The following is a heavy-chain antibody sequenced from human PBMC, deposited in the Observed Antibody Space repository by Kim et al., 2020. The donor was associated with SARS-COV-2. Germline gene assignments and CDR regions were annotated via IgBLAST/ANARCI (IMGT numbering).Heavy chain of an antibody. V-gene: IGHV1-24*01. CDR1: GYTLTELS. CDR3: ATATDYYDSSGYSETRTARYYCYGMDV. CDR2: FDPEDGET. Sequence: ASVKVSCKVSGYTLTELSMHWVRQAPGKGLEWMGGFDPEDGETIYAQKFQGRVTMTEDTSTDTAYMELSSLRSEDTAVYYCATATDYYDSSGYSETRTARYYCYGMDVWGQGTTVTVSS. D-gene: IGHD3-22*01. J-gene: IGHJ6*02.